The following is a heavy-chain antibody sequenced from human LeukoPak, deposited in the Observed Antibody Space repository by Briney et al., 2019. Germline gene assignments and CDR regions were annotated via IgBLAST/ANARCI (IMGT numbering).Heavy chain of an antibody. CDR3: ARDGLNYGRAGY. CDR1: GGTFSSYA. J-gene: IGHJ4*02. V-gene: IGHV1-69*13. Sequence: SVKVSCKASGGTFSSYAISWVRQAPGQGLEWMGGIIPIFGTANYAQKFQGRVTITADESTSTAYMELSSLRSEDTAVYYCARDGLNYGRAGYWGQGTLVTVSS. D-gene: IGHD4-17*01. CDR2: IIPIFGTA.